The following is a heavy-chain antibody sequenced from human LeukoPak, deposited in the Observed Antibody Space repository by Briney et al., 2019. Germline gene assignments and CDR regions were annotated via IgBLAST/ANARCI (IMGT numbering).Heavy chain of an antibody. CDR1: GYSISSGYY. D-gene: IGHD6-13*01. Sequence: SETLSLTCTVSGYSISSGYYWGWIRPPPGKGLEWIGSIYTSGSPTYNPSLKSRVTMSLGTSKKQFSLKLTSVTAADTAVYYCARLTSSWYQDWYFDLWGRGTLVTVSS. CDR2: IYTSGSP. V-gene: IGHV4-38-2*02. CDR3: ARLTSSWYQDWYFDL. J-gene: IGHJ2*01.